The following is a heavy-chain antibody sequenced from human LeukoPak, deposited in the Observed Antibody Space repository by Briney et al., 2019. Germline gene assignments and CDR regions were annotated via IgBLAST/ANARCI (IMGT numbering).Heavy chain of an antibody. V-gene: IGHV3-53*01. Sequence: GGSLRLSCAASGFLVSSNYMSWVRQAPGKGLEWVSVIYSGGSTYYADSVKGRFTVSRDNSKNTLYLKMNSLRAEDTAVYYCARGHYDVLTGFHYWGQGTLVTVSS. CDR1: GFLVSSNY. CDR2: IYSGGST. J-gene: IGHJ4*02. D-gene: IGHD3-9*01. CDR3: ARGHYDVLTGFHY.